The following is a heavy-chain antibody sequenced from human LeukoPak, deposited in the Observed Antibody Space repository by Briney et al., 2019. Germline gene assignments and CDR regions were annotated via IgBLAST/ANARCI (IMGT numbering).Heavy chain of an antibody. D-gene: IGHD3-22*01. CDR2: ISYDGSNK. V-gene: IGHV3-30*04. CDR1: GFTFSSYA. CDR3: AREDDSSGSLDY. J-gene: IGHJ4*02. Sequence: GGSLRLSCAASGFTFSSYAMHWVRQAPGKGLEWVAVISYDGSNKYYADSVKGRFTISRDNSKNTLYLQMNSLRAEDTAVYYCAREDDSSGSLDYWGQGTLVTVSS.